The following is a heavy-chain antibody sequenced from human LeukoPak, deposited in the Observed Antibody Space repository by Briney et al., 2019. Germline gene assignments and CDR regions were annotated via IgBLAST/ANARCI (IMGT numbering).Heavy chain of an antibody. J-gene: IGHJ5*02. Sequence: SETLSLTCAVYGGSFSGYYWSWIRQPPGKGLEWIGYIYHSGSTYYNPSLKSRVTISVDRSKNQFSLKLSSVTAADTAVYYCARDRIGSKQPRGFDPWGQGTLVTVSS. D-gene: IGHD1-26*01. V-gene: IGHV4-34*01. CDR1: GGSFSGYY. CDR3: ARDRIGSKQPRGFDP. CDR2: IYHSGST.